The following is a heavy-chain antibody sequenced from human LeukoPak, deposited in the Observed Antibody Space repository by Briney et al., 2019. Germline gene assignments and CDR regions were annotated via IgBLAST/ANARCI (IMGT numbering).Heavy chain of an antibody. Sequence: SETLSLTCAVYGGSFSGYYWSWIRQPPGKGLEWIGEINHSGSTNYNPSLKSRVTISVDTSKNQFSLKLSSVTAADTAVYYCARGRIRITIFGVVIRHLSFDYWGQGTLVTVSS. CDR3: ARGRIRITIFGVVIRHLSFDY. CDR1: GGSFSGYY. D-gene: IGHD3-3*01. V-gene: IGHV4-34*01. J-gene: IGHJ4*02. CDR2: INHSGST.